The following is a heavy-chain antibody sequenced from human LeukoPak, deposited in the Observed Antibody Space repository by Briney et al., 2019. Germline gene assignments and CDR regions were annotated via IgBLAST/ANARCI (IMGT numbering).Heavy chain of an antibody. J-gene: IGHJ3*02. CDR1: GGSFSGYY. D-gene: IGHD3-9*01. V-gene: IGHV4-34*01. CDR3: ARAYYDILTGYYTNSSDI. CDR2: INHSGST. Sequence: SETLSLTCAVYGGSFSGYYWSWIRQPPGKGLEWIGQINHSGSTNYNPSLKSRVTMSVDTSKNQFSLKLSSVTAADTALYYCARAYYDILTGYYTNSSDIWGQGTMVTVSS.